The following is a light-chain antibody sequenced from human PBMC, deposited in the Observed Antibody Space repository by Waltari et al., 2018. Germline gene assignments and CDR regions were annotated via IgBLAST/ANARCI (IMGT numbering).Light chain of an antibody. V-gene: IGKV3-15*01. CDR3: QQYRT. Sequence: EIVMTQSPATLSVSPGERATLSCRASQSVSSNLAWYQQKPGQAPRLLIYGASTRGTGIPARFSGSGSGTEFTLTISSLQSEDFAVYYCQQYRTFGQGTKVEIK. CDR1: QSVSSN. CDR2: GAS. J-gene: IGKJ1*01.